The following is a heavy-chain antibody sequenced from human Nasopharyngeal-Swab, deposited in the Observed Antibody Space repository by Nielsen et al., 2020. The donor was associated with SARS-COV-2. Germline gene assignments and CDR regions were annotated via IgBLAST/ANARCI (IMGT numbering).Heavy chain of an antibody. J-gene: IGHJ4*02. D-gene: IGHD7-27*01. CDR3: ARDFDKTGD. CDR2: INSDGSRT. V-gene: IGHV3-74*01. Sequence: GESLKISCAVSGSIGDSWIHWVRQAPGKGLVWVSRINSDGSRTGYADSVKGRFTISRDNAKNTLYLQMNSLRAEDTAVYYCARDFDKTGDWGQGTLVTVSS. CDR1: GSIGDSW.